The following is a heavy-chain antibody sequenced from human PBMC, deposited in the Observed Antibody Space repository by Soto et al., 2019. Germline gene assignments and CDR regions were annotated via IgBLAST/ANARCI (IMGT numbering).Heavy chain of an antibody. CDR1: GFTFSNAW. V-gene: IGHV3-15*01. CDR3: ATDRDSSSWYY. D-gene: IGHD6-13*01. Sequence: GGSLRLSCAASGFTFSNAWMSWVRQAPGKGLEWVGRIKSKADGGTTDYAAPVKVRFTISRDDSKNTLYLQMNSLKTEDTAVYYCATDRDSSSWYYWGQGTLVTVSS. J-gene: IGHJ4*02. CDR2: IKSKADGGTT.